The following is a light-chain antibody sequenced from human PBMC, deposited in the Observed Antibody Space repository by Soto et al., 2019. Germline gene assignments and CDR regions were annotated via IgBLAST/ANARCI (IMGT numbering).Light chain of an antibody. CDR2: GES. CDR3: QQSYDTPIT. CDR1: QSITTF. V-gene: IGKV1-39*01. Sequence: DIQMTQSPSSLAASVGDRVTITCRASQSITTFLNWYQHKPGRAPKVLIYGESNLVSGVPSRFSGCGSGTDFTLTINGLQPDDFGTYYCQQSYDTPITFGQGTRLEIK. J-gene: IGKJ5*01.